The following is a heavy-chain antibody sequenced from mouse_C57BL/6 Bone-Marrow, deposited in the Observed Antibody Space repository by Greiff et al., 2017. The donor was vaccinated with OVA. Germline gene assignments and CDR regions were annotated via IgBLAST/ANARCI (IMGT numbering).Heavy chain of an antibody. D-gene: IGHD1-1*01. CDR1: GFTFSDYG. CDR2: ISSGSSTI. J-gene: IGHJ2*01. Sequence: EVQWVESGGGLVKPGGSLKLSCAASGFTFSDYGMHWVRQAPEKGLEWVAYISSGSSTIYYADTVKGRFTISRDNAKNTLFLQMTSLRSEDTAMYYCARPDYYGSSSLYFDYWGQGTTLTVSS. CDR3: ARPDYYGSSSLYFDY. V-gene: IGHV5-17*01.